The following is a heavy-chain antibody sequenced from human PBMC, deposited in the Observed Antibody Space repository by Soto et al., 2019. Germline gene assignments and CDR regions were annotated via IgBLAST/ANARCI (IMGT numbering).Heavy chain of an antibody. CDR1: GYTFTGYY. J-gene: IGHJ4*02. V-gene: IGHV1-2*02. CDR3: ARYAMIVVDPLDY. Sequence: ASVKVSCKASGYTFTGYYMHWVRQAPGQGLEWMGWINPNSGGTNYAQKFQGRVTMTRDTSISTAYMELSRLRSDDTAVYYCARYAMIVVDPLDYWGQGTLVTVSS. D-gene: IGHD3-22*01. CDR2: INPNSGGT.